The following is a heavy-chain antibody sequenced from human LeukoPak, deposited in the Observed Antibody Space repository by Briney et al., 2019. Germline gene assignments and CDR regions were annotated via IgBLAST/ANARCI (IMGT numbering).Heavy chain of an antibody. CDR1: GGSISSYY. Sequence: PPETLSLTCTVSGGSISSYYWSWLRQPPGKGLEWIGYIYYSGSTNYNPSLKSRVTISVDTSKNQFSLKLSSVTAADTAVYYCARGITFNWFDPWGQGTLVTVSS. CDR3: ARGITFNWFDP. CDR2: IYYSGST. J-gene: IGHJ5*02. D-gene: IGHD3-16*01. V-gene: IGHV4-59*01.